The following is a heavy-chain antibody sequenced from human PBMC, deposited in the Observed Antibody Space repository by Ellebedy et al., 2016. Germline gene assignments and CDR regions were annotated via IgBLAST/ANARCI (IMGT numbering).Heavy chain of an antibody. J-gene: IGHJ1*01. Sequence: GESLKISXAASGFTFSSYAMSWVRQAPGKGLEWVSAISGSGGSTYYADSVKGRFTISRDNSKNTLYLQMNSLRAEDTAVYYCAKDWGYCSSTSCYGAEYFQHWGQGTLVTVSS. CDR1: GFTFSSYA. D-gene: IGHD2-2*01. CDR2: ISGSGGST. CDR3: AKDWGYCSSTSCYGAEYFQH. V-gene: IGHV3-23*01.